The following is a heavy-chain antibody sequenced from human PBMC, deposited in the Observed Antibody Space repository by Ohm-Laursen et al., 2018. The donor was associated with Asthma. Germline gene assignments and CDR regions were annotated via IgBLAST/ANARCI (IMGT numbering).Heavy chain of an antibody. J-gene: IGHJ3*02. CDR2: IKQDGSEK. V-gene: IGHV3-7*05. Sequence: GSLRLSCSASGFTFSSYWMSWVRQAPGKGLEWVANIKQDGSEKYYVDSVKGRFTISRDNAKNSLYLQMNSLRAEDTAVYYCARRNSPNGFNDAFDIWGQGTMVTVSS. D-gene: IGHD2-8*01. CDR3: ARRNSPNGFNDAFDI. CDR1: GFTFSSYW.